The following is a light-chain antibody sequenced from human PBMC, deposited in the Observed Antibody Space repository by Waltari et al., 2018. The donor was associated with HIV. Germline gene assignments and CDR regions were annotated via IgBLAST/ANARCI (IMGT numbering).Light chain of an antibody. J-gene: IGLJ3*02. CDR1: KIGLQN. Sequence: SYVLTQPPSVSVAPNQTATVACLGEKIGLQNVHSYRQRSGQAPECVMHDDRDRAPGIPGLIIGANSGDMATLTFASAEAGDEDVYYCQVWGATDDWVFGGGTKLTVL. CDR3: QVWGATDDWV. CDR2: DDR. V-gene: IGLV3-21*02.